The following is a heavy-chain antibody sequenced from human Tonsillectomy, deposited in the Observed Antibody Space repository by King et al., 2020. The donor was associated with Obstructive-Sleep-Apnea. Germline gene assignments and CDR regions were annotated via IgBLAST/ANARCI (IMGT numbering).Heavy chain of an antibody. CDR1: GFTFSSYS. D-gene: IGHD5-24*01. CDR2: ISSSSSYI. CDR3: ARDKVEMATLTADNHDAFDI. Sequence: QLVQSGGGLVKPGGSLRLSCAASGFTFSSYSMNWVRQAPGKGLEWVSSISSSSSYIYYADSVKGRFTISRDNAKNSLYLQMNSLRAEDTAVYYCARDKVEMATLTADNHDAFDIWGQGTMVTVSS. J-gene: IGHJ3*02. V-gene: IGHV3-21*01.